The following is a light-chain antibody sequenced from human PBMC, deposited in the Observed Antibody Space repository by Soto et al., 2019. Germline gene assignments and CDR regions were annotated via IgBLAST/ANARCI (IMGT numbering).Light chain of an antibody. J-gene: IGKJ5*01. V-gene: IGKV3-20*01. CDR3: QQYGSSLIT. CDR2: VAS. Sequence: EIVLTQSPATLSLSPGERATLSCRASQSVRNLVAWFQQKPGQAPRLLIYVASNRATGIPARFSGSGSGTDFTLTISRLEPEDFAVYYCQQYGSSLITFGQGTRLEIK. CDR1: QSVRNL.